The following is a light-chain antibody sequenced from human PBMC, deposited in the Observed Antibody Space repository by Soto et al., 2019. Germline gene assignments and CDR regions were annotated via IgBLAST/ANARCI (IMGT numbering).Light chain of an antibody. CDR1: QGISSY. V-gene: IGKV1-8*01. CDR3: QQYYSYPPT. CDR2: AAS. Sequence: AIRVAPSPSSVSASTGAGVAITCRASQGISSYLAWYQQKPGKAPKLLIYAASTLQSGVPSRFSGSGSGTDFTLTISCLQSEDFATYYCQQYYSYPPTVGQGAKVDNK. J-gene: IGKJ1*01.